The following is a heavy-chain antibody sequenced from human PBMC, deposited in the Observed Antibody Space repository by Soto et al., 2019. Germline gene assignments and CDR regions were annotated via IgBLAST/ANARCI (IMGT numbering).Heavy chain of an antibody. CDR1: GGSFSGYY. CDR3: ARGRQYYDFWSGYYTPGSYYMDV. D-gene: IGHD3-3*01. CDR2: INHSGST. J-gene: IGHJ6*03. V-gene: IGHV4-34*01. Sequence: SETLSLTCAVYGGSFSGYYWSWIRQPPGKGLEWIGEINHSGSTNYNPSLKSRVTISVDTSKNQFSLKLSSVTAADTAVYYCARGRQYYDFWSGYYTPGSYYMDVWGKGTTVTVSS.